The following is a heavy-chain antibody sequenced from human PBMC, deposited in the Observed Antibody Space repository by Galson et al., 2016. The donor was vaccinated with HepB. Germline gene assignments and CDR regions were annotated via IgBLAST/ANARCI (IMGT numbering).Heavy chain of an antibody. CDR3: VRRPITIFGEEWYFDL. J-gene: IGHJ2*01. CDR2: IIPIFGTP. V-gene: IGHV1-69*13. D-gene: IGHD3-3*01. Sequence: SVKVSCKASGSTFSSYAISWVRQAPGQRLEWMGGIIPIFGTPNYAQKFQGRVTMTAEESPSTAYMELTSLRSEDTAVYFCVRRPITIFGEEWYFDLWGRGTLVTVSS. CDR1: GSTFSSYA.